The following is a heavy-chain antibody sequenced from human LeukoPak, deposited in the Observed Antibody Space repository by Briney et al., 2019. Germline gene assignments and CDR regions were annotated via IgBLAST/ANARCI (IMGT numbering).Heavy chain of an antibody. CDR2: IYYSGST. CDR1: GGSISSSSYY. J-gene: IGHJ4*02. V-gene: IGHV4-39*01. CDR3: ARIGYSSSSFDY. D-gene: IGHD6-6*01. Sequence: SETLSLTCTVSGGSISSSSYYWGCIRQPPGKGLEWIGSIYYSGSTYYNPSLKSRVTISVDTSKNQFSLKLSSVTAADTAVYYCARIGYSSSSFDYWGQGTLVTVSS.